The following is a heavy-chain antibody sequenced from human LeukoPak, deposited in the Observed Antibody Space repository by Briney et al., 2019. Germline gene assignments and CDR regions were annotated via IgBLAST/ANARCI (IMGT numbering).Heavy chain of an antibody. CDR1: GFTFSDYY. CDR3: ARAYYDILTGYPTNYYFDY. D-gene: IGHD3-9*01. CDR2: ISSSGSTI. Sequence: GGSLRLSCAASGFTFSDYYMSWIRQAPGKGLEWVSYISSSGSTIYYADSVKGRFTISRDNAKNSLYLQMNSLRAEDTAVYYCARAYYDILTGYPTNYYFDYWGQGTLVTVSS. J-gene: IGHJ4*02. V-gene: IGHV3-11*01.